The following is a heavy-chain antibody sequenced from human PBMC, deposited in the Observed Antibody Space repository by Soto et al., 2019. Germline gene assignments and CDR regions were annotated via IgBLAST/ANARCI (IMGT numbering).Heavy chain of an antibody. CDR2: INAGNGNT. D-gene: IGHD3-10*01. CDR1: RVGIASCA. CDR3: ARAGVRGVSPSGYYFDY. V-gene: IGHV1-3*01. J-gene: IGHJ4*02. Sequence: SAEVSCESCRVGIASCARYCVRHAPRQRLEWMGWINAGNGNTKYSQKFQGRVTITRDTSASTAYMELSSLRSEDTAVYYCARAGVRGVSPSGYYFDYWGQGTLVTVSS.